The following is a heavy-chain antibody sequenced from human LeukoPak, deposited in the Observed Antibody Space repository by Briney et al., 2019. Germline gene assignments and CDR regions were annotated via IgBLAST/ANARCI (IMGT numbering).Heavy chain of an antibody. J-gene: IGHJ4*02. CDR2: ISYDERNE. V-gene: IGHV3-30*18. D-gene: IGHD6-19*01. CDR1: GFTFSSQG. Sequence: GRSLRPSCVAAGFTFSSQGMDWVRQAPGKGLEWVASISYDERNEHYSDSVKGRFTISRDNSRNTLYLRLNALRLGDTAVYYCAKDRDRGGWYFGKDVWGQGTLVTVSS. CDR3: AKDRDRGGWYFGKDV.